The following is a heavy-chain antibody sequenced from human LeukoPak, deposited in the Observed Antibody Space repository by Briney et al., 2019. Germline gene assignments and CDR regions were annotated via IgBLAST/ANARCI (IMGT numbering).Heavy chain of an antibody. Sequence: GGSLRLSCAASGFTFSSYAMSWVRQAPGKGLEWVSAISGSGGSTCYADSVKGRFTISRDNSKSTLYLQMNSLRAEDTAVYYCAKTSLSTGGYYWGQGTLVTVSS. J-gene: IGHJ4*02. D-gene: IGHD2-8*02. CDR3: AKTSLSTGGYY. V-gene: IGHV3-23*01. CDR2: ISGSGGST. CDR1: GFTFSSYA.